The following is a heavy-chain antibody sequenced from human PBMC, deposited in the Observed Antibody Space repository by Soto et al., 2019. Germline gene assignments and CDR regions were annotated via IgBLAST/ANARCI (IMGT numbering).Heavy chain of an antibody. CDR3: ARDPPDSAYYYYGMDV. D-gene: IGHD2-21*01. V-gene: IGHV4-30-4*01. CDR1: GGSISSGDYY. Sequence: SETLSLTCTVSGGSISSGDYYWSWIRQPPGKGLEWIGYIYYSGSTYYNPSLKSRVTISVDTSKNQFSLKLSSVTAADTAVYYCARDPPDSAYYYYGMDVWGQGTTVTVSS. J-gene: IGHJ6*02. CDR2: IYYSGST.